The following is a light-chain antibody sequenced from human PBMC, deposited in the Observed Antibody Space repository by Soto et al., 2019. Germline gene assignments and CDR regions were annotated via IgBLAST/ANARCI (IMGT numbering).Light chain of an antibody. V-gene: IGKV3-11*01. CDR1: QSVGSS. CDR2: GAS. J-gene: IGKJ5*01. CDR3: QQRSNWPSIT. Sequence: VVAQSSANLSLSPGERGPRSCRAIQSVGSSLAWYQQKLGQASRLLIYGASSRATGIPDRFSGSGSGTDFTLTISRLEPEDLAVYYCQQRSNWPSITFGQGTRLEIK.